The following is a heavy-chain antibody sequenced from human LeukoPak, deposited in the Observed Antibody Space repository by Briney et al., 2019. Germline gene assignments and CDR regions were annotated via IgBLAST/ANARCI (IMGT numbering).Heavy chain of an antibody. V-gene: IGHV3-7*01. D-gene: IGHD3-10*02. CDR1: GFTFSSYW. CDR2: INQDGSEK. CDR3: AELGITMIGGV. Sequence: GGSLRLSCAASGFTFSSYWMVWFRQAPGKGLEWVANINQDGSEKNYVDSVKGRFTISRDNAKNSLYLQMNSLRAEDTAVYYCAELGITMIGGVWGKGTTVTISS. J-gene: IGHJ6*04.